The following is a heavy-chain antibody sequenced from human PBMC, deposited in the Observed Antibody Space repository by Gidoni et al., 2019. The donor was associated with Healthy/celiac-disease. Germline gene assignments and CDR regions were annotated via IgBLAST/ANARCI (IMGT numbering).Heavy chain of an antibody. D-gene: IGHD3-10*01. CDR3: ARGDYYGSGSYYKGLDWFDP. J-gene: IGHJ5*02. CDR1: GGSFRGYY. V-gene: IGHV4-34*01. Sequence: QVQLQQWGAGLSQPSETLSLTCAVYGGSFRGYYWSWIRQPPGKGLEWIGEINHSGSTNYNPSLKSRVTISVDTSKNQFSLKLSSVTAADTAVYYCARGDYYGSGSYYKGLDWFDPWGQGTLVTVSS. CDR2: INHSGST.